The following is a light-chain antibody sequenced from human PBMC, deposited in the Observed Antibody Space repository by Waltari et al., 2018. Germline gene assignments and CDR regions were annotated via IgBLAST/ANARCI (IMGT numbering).Light chain of an antibody. CDR3: SSYRANSPVV. CDR1: SSAVGGYNY. J-gene: IGLJ2*01. CDR2: EVT. V-gene: IGLV2-14*01. Sequence: QSALPQPASVSGSPGQSIPISCTGTSSAVGGYNYVPWYQHHPGKAPKLIIYEVTNRPSGLSGRFSGSKSGNTASLTISGLQAEDEADYYCSSYRANSPVVFGGGTKLTVL.